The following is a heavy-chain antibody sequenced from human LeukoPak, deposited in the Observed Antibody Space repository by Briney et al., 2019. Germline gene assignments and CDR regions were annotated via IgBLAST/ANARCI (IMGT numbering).Heavy chain of an antibody. CDR1: GFTFSSDS. CDR2: ISSNSRSI. J-gene: IGHJ5*02. Sequence: PGGSLRLSCAASGFTFSSDSMNWVRQAPGKGLEWVSSISSNSRSIYYADSVKGRFTVSRDNAENSLYLLMNSLRAEDTAVYYCARSLTGDLDWFDPWGRGTLVAVSS. D-gene: IGHD7-27*01. CDR3: ARSLTGDLDWFDP. V-gene: IGHV3-21*01.